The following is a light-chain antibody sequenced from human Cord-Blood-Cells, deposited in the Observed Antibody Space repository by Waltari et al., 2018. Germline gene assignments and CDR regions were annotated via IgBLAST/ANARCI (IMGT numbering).Light chain of an antibody. V-gene: IGLV2-14*01. CDR3: SSYTSSSNYV. J-gene: IGLJ1*01. Sequence: QSALTQPASVSGSPGQSITISCTGTSSDVGGYNYVSWYQQHPGKAPKLMIYDVSNRPSGVSNRFSGSKSGNTASLTISGLQAEDEADYQCSSYTSSSNYVFGTGTKVTVL. CDR1: SSDVGGYNY. CDR2: DVS.